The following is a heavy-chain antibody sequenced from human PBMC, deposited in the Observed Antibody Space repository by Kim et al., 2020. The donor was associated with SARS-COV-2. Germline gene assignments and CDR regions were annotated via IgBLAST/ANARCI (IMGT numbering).Heavy chain of an antibody. V-gene: IGHV3-64*01. CDR1: GFTFSSYA. Sequence: GGSLRLSCAASGFTFSSYAMHWVRQAPGKGLEYVSAISSNGVSTYYANSVKGRFTISRDNSKNTLYLQMGSLRAEDMAVYYCARSSGRLAYFDYWGQGTLVTVSS. D-gene: IGHD6-19*01. CDR2: ISSNGVST. J-gene: IGHJ4*02. CDR3: ARSSGRLAYFDY.